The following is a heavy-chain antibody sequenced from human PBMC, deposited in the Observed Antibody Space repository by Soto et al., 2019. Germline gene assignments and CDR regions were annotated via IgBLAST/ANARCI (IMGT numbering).Heavy chain of an antibody. CDR3: AKRLVYDVEY. D-gene: IGHD3-3*01. J-gene: IGHJ4*01. CDR2: ITASGGET. Sequence: PVGSVRLSCASSVFTFSSHAMICVRQAPGKGLEWVSSITASGGETYYTDSVKGRFTVSRDNSQNTLYLQMNSLRVEDTAVYYCAKRLVYDVEYWGHVTLVNVS. V-gene: IGHV3-23*01. CDR1: VFTFSSHA.